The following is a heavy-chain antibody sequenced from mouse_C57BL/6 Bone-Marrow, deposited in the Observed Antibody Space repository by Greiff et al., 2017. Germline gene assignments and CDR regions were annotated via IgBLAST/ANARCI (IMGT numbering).Heavy chain of an antibody. CDR3: ARSPYGSSSGDY. Sequence: QVQLQQSGPELVKPGASVKISCKASGYAFSSSWMNWVKQRPGKGLEWIGRIYPGDGDTNYNGKFKGKATLTADKSSSTAYMQLSSLTSEDSAVYFCARSPYGSSSGDYWGQGTTLPVSS. J-gene: IGHJ2*01. V-gene: IGHV1-82*01. CDR2: IYPGDGDT. CDR1: GYAFSSSW. D-gene: IGHD1-1*01.